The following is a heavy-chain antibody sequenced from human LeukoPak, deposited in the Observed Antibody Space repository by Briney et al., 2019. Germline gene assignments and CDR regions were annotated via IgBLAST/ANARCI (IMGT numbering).Heavy chain of an antibody. CDR1: GFTFSAYS. D-gene: IGHD6-19*01. V-gene: IGHV3-21*06. J-gene: IGHJ4*02. CDR3: ARDSSGWSRDY. CDR2: INRGSNHI. Sequence: IPGGSLRLSCAASGFTFSAYSMSWVRQAPGKGLEWVSSINRGSNHIYYADAVKGRFTISRDNAKNSLYLQMDSLRAEDTAIYYCARDSSGWSRDYWGQGTLVTVSS.